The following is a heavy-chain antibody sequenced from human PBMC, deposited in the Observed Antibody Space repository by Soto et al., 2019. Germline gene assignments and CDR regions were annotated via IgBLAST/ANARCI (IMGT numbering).Heavy chain of an antibody. V-gene: IGHV1-69*01. CDR1: GGTFSSYA. Sequence: QVQLVQSGAEVKKPGSSVKVSCKASGGTFSSYAISWVRQAPGHGLEWMGGIIPIFGTANYAQKFQGRVTITADESTSTAYMELSSLRSEDTAVYYCASREHIVVVTAITRPLAYYGMDVWGQGTTVTVSS. CDR2: IIPIFGTA. CDR3: ASREHIVVVTAITRPLAYYGMDV. J-gene: IGHJ6*02. D-gene: IGHD2-21*02.